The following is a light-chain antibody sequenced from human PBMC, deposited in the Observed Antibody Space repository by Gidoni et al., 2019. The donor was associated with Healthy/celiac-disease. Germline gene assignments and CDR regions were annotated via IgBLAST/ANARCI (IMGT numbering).Light chain of an antibody. CDR1: QSVLYSSNNKNY. Sequence: IMMSQSPDPLAPCLGQRATINCTSGQSVLYSSNNKNYLAWYQQEPGQPPKLLIYWASTREAGVPDRFSGSGSGTDFTLTISSLQAEDVAVYYCQQYYSTPRFTFGPGTKVDIK. CDR3: QQYYSTPRFT. J-gene: IGKJ3*01. V-gene: IGKV4-1*01. CDR2: WAS.